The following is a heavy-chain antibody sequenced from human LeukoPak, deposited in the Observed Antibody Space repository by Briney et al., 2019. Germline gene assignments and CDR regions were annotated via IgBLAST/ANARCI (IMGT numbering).Heavy chain of an antibody. Sequence: PSETLSLTCTVSGSSISSSSYYWGWIRQPPGKGLEWIGSIYYSGSTYYNPSLKSRVTISVDTSKNQFSLKLSSVTAADTAVYYCARGGETYYYDSSATREFDYWGQGTLVTVSS. CDR2: IYYSGST. CDR3: ARGGETYYYDSSATREFDY. D-gene: IGHD3-22*01. CDR1: GSSISSSSYY. V-gene: IGHV4-39*07. J-gene: IGHJ4*02.